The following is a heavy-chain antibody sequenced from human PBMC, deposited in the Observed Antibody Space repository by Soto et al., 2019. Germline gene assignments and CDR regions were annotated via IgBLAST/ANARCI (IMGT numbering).Heavy chain of an antibody. CDR2: IIPSFNTA. J-gene: IGHJ6*02. CDR3: ARVRPTEYVGNYNNGMDV. CDR1: GGTLSNYA. Sequence: QVQLVQSGAEVKKPGSSVKVSCKASGGTLSNYAFTWVRQAPGQGLEWMGGIIPSFNTANYAQKFQGRVTITADESTSTAYMEVNSLRSEDTAVYYCARVRPTEYVGNYNNGMDVWGQVTTVTVSS. D-gene: IGHD1-26*01. V-gene: IGHV1-69*01.